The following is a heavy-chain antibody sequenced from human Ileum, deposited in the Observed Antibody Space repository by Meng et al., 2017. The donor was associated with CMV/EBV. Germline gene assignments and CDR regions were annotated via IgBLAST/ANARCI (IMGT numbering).Heavy chain of an antibody. V-gene: IGHV4-34*01. CDR2: INHSGST. J-gene: IGHJ5*02. CDR1: GSVSGYY. CDR3: ARGVTMVRGVIRGLSLDP. Sequence: GSVSGYYWSWIRQPPGKGLEWIGEINHSGSTNYNPSLKSRVTISVDTSKNQFSLKLSSVTAADTAVYYCARGVTMVRGVIRGLSLDPWGQGTLVTVSS. D-gene: IGHD3-10*01.